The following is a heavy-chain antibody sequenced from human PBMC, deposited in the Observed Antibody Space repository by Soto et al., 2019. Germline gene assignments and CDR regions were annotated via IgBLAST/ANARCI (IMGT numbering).Heavy chain of an antibody. Sequence: QVQLQESGPGLVEPSGTLSLTCAVSGGSVSSTNWWSWVRQPPGKGLEWIGEIYHSGSTYYNPSLKSRVTRSVDKSKNQFSLRLSSVTAADTAVYCCARDRAVSARGSFDYWGQGTLVTGSS. J-gene: IGHJ4*02. CDR1: GGSVSSTNW. CDR2: IYHSGST. CDR3: ARDRAVSARGSFDY. D-gene: IGHD6-19*01. V-gene: IGHV4-4*01.